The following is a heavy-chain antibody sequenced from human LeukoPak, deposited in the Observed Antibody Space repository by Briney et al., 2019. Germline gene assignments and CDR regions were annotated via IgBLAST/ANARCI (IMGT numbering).Heavy chain of an antibody. CDR3: SRVFRESSPPTRGY. D-gene: IGHD1-26*01. J-gene: IGHJ4*02. Sequence: GGSLRLSCVASGFTFSSYEMIWVRQAPGKGLEWVSYISSSGSAIFYADSVKGRFTISRDNAKNSLYMQMNSLRAEDTAVYYCSRVFRESSPPTRGYWGQGTLVTVSS. CDR1: GFTFSSYE. CDR2: ISSSGSAI. V-gene: IGHV3-48*03.